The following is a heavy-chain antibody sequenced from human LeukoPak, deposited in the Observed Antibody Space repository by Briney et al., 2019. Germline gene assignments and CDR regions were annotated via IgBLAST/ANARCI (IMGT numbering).Heavy chain of an antibody. Sequence: KSSETLSLTCGVYGGSFSGYYWTWIRQPPGKGLEWIGEINHIGNTNYNPSLKSRVTMSLDTSKNQFSMKLSSVTAADTAVYYCAIEAGYSYGTYYSYYYMDVWDKGTTVTVSS. D-gene: IGHD5-18*01. V-gene: IGHV4-34*01. CDR2: INHIGNT. J-gene: IGHJ6*03. CDR3: AIEAGYSYGTYYSYYYMDV. CDR1: GGSFSGYY.